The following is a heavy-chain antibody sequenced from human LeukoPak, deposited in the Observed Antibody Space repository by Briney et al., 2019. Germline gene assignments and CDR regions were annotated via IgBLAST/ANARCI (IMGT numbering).Heavy chain of an antibody. Sequence: SGGSLRLSCAASGFTFSSYWMSWVRQAPGKGLEWVANIKQDGSEKYYVDSVKGRFTISRDNSKNTLYLQMNSLRAEDTAVYYCAKGRITMVRGVISDLDYWGQGTLVTVSS. V-gene: IGHV3-7*01. J-gene: IGHJ4*02. CDR3: AKGRITMVRGVISDLDY. CDR1: GFTFSSYW. CDR2: IKQDGSEK. D-gene: IGHD3-10*01.